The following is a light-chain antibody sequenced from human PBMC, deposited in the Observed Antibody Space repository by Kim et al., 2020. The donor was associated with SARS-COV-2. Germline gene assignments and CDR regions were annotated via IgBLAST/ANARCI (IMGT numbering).Light chain of an antibody. CDR3: QVWHETSDRVV. CDR2: YTN. J-gene: IGLJ2*01. CDR1: NIGSKP. Sequence: SYELTQPPSVSVAPGKTASITCGGNNIGSKPIHWYQHKPGQAPVLVIYYTNDRTSGIPERFSGSKSGNTATLTITGVEAGDEADYCCQVWHETSDRVVFGGGTKLTVL. V-gene: IGLV3-21*04.